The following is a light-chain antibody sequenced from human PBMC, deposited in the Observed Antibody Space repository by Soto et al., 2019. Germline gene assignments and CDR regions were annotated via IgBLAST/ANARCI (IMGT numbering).Light chain of an antibody. Sequence: EIVMTQSPATLSVSPGERATLSCRASQSVSSNLAWYQQKPGQPPRLLIYRASTRATGIPARFSGSGSGTEFTLTIRSLQSEDFAVYYCQHYNNWPPWTFGQGTKVEIK. V-gene: IGKV3-15*01. J-gene: IGKJ1*01. CDR2: RAS. CDR3: QHYNNWPPWT. CDR1: QSVSSN.